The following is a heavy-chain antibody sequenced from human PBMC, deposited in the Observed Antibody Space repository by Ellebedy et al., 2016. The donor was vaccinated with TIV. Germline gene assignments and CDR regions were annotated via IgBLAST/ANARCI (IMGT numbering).Heavy chain of an antibody. CDR3: ARDPGGGGNYGDNWFDP. J-gene: IGHJ5*02. V-gene: IGHV3-64*04. Sequence: GGSLRLSCSASGFTFSHYAMHWVRQAPGKGLEYVSAINNNGGNTNYTDSVLGRFTISRDNSENTLYLQMDSLRADDTAVYYCARDPGGGGNYGDNWFDPWGQGTLVTVSS. D-gene: IGHD3-22*01. CDR2: INNNGGNT. CDR1: GFTFSHYA.